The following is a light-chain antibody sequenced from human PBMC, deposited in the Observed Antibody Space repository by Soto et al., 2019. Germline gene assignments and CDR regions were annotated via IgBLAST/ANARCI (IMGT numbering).Light chain of an antibody. J-gene: IGKJ1*01. CDR3: QQYGNSPRT. CDR1: QSVKSSY. CDR2: GVS. V-gene: IGKV3-20*01. Sequence: ETVLTQSPGTLSLSPGERATLSCRASQSVKSSYLAWYQQKPGQAPRLLIYGVSNRATGTPDRFSGGGSGTDFTLTISRLEPEDFAVYYCQQYGNSPRTFGQGAKVDI.